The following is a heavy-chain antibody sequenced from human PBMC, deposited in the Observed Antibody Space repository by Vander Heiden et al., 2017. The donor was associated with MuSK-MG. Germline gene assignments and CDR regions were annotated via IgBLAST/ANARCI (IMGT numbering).Heavy chain of an antibody. J-gene: IGHJ3*02. V-gene: IGHV3-9*01. CDR3: AKVSKVGATTDAFDI. CDR2: ISWNSGSI. D-gene: IGHD1-26*01. CDR1: GFTFADYA. Sequence: EVQLVESGGGLVQPGRSLRLSCAASGFTFADYAMHWVRQAPGKGLEWVSGISWNSGSIGYADSVKGRFTISRDNAKNSLYLQMNSLRAEDTALYYCAKVSKVGATTDAFDIWGQGTMVTVSS.